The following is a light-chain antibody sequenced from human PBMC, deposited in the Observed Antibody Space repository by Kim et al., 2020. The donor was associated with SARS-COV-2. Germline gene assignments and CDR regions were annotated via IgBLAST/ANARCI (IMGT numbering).Light chain of an antibody. Sequence: SPGESADLSSRASQSVSSSYLAWYQQKPGQATRLLIYGASSRATGIPDRFSGSGSGTDFTLTISRLEPGDFAVYYCQQYGSSPGTFGQGTKVDIK. V-gene: IGKV3-20*01. CDR2: GAS. J-gene: IGKJ1*01. CDR3: QQYGSSPGT. CDR1: QSVSSSY.